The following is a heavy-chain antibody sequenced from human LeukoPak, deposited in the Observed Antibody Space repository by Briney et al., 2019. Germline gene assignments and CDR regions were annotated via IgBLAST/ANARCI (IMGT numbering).Heavy chain of an antibody. CDR2: TYYSGST. Sequence: PSQTLSLTCTVSGVSISSGDYYWSWIRQPPGKGLKWIGYTYYSGSTYYNPSLKSRVTISVDASKNQFSLKLSSVTAADTAVYYCARPYYYDSRIDPWGQGTRVTVSS. V-gene: IGHV4-30-4*01. D-gene: IGHD3-22*01. CDR1: GVSISSGDYY. CDR3: ARPYYYDSRIDP. J-gene: IGHJ5*02.